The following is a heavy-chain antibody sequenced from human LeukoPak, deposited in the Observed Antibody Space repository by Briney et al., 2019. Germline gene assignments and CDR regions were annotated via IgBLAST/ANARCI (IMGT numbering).Heavy chain of an antibody. Sequence: GGSLRLSCAASGFNFRSFSMSWVRHAPGKGLDWVSGISDTGDTTYYADSVKGRFTISRDNFRNTLYLQLDSLRAEDTAIYYCARGIASHDFFSRGDWGQGTLVTVSS. CDR1: GFNFRSFS. J-gene: IGHJ4*02. CDR2: ISDTGDTT. V-gene: IGHV3-23*01. CDR3: ARGIASHDFFSRGD. D-gene: IGHD2-21*01.